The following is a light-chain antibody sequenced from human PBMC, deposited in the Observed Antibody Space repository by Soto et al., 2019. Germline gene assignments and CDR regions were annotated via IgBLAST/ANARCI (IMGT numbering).Light chain of an antibody. Sequence: QAVVTQPPSVSGAPGQRVTISCTGTSSNIGAGHDVHWFQQLPGTAPKLLIYGDNNRPSGVPDRFSGSKSGTSASLAITGLQAEDEADYYCESYDRSLSGLVFGGGTKLTVL. CDR1: SSNIGAGHD. J-gene: IGLJ3*02. CDR3: ESYDRSLSGLV. CDR2: GDN. V-gene: IGLV1-40*01.